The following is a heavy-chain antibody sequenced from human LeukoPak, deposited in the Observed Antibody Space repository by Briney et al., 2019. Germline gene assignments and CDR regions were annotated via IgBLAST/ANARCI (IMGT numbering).Heavy chain of an antibody. D-gene: IGHD6-6*01. CDR2: FSDGRNT. CDR3: DSSSSGAFDI. V-gene: IGHV4-39*01. J-gene: IGHJ3*02. CDR1: GGSIRSSSYY. Sequence: SETLSLTCSVSGGSIRSSSYYWGWIGQPRGKGPEWIGSFSDGRNTHYNPCCESRVIISVDTSKNQFSLILSSVTAAGTAVYYCDSSSSGAFDIWGQGTMVTVSS.